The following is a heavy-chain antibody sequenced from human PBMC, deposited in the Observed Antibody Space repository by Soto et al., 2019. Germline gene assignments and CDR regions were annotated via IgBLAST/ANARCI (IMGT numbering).Heavy chain of an antibody. D-gene: IGHD2-21*01. CDR2: MNPNSCNT. Sequence: ASAKVSCKASGYTFTSCDINWVRQATGQGLEWMGWMNPNSCNTGYAQRFQGRVTMTRNTSMRTAYMELSSLRSKDTAVYYCARGWGSICGMVIDDYYGMDVSGQGSTVHVS. V-gene: IGHV1-8*01. J-gene: IGHJ6*02. CDR1: GYTFTSCD. CDR3: ARGWGSICGMVIDDYYGMDV.